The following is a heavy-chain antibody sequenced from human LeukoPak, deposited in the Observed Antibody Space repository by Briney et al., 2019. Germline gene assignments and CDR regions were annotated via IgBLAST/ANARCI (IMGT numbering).Heavy chain of an antibody. D-gene: IGHD3-22*01. J-gene: IGHJ4*02. CDR2: IWYDGSNK. Sequence: PGRSLRLSCAASGXTFSSYGVHWVRQAPGKGLEWVAIIWYDGSNKYYADSVKGRFTISRDNSKNTLYLQMNSLRAEDTAVYYCARGVMYYDSSGYLFDYWGQGILVTVSS. V-gene: IGHV3-33*01. CDR1: GXTFSSYG. CDR3: ARGVMYYDSSGYLFDY.